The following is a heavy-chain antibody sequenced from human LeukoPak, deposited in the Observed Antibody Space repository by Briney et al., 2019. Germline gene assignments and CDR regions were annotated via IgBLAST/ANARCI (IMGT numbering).Heavy chain of an antibody. CDR3: ARDNYYYDGSGYLIY. D-gene: IGHD3-22*01. CDR1: GYTFTGYY. Sequence: ASVKVSCKASGYTFTGYYMHWVRQAPGQGLEWMGWINPNSGGTNYAQKLQGRVTMTRDTSISTAYMELSRLRSDDTAVYYCARDNYYYDGSGYLIYWGQGTLVTVSS. V-gene: IGHV1-2*02. CDR2: INPNSGGT. J-gene: IGHJ4*02.